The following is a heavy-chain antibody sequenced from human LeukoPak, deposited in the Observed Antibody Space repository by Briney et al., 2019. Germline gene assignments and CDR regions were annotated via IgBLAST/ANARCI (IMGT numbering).Heavy chain of an antibody. V-gene: IGHV1-8*01. CDR1: GYTFTSYD. CDR2: MNPNSGNT. J-gene: IGHJ3*02. D-gene: IGHD2-2*01. Sequence: GASVKVSCKASGYTFTSYDINWVRQATGQGLEWMGWMNPNSGNTGYAQKFQGRVTMTRNTSISTAYMELSSLRSEDTAVYYCARVDCSSTSCYRLNAFDAFDIWGQGTMVTVSS. CDR3: ARVDCSSTSCYRLNAFDAFDI.